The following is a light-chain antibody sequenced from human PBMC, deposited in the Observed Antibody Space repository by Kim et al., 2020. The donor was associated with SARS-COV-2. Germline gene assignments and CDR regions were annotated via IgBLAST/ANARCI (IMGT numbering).Light chain of an antibody. CDR3: QQSNSIPLT. J-gene: IGKJ4*01. V-gene: IGKV1-39*01. Sequence: ASVGDRVTITCRASQSISSYLNWYQQKPGEAPKLLIYAASSLQTGVPSRFSGSGSGTDFTLTISSLKPEDFATYYCQQSNSIPLTFGGGTKVDIK. CDR1: QSISSY. CDR2: AAS.